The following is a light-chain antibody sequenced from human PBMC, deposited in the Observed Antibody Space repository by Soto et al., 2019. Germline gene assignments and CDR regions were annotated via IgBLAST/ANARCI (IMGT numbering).Light chain of an antibody. CDR1: QSVSSN. CDR3: QQYGSSPGIT. CDR2: GAS. V-gene: IGKV3-15*01. J-gene: IGKJ5*01. Sequence: EILLTQSPSILSLSPGEKATLSCRASQSVSSNLAWYQQKPGQAPRLLIYGASTRATGIPARFSGSGSGTEFTLTISSLQYEDFAVYYCQQYGSSPGITFGQGTRLEIK.